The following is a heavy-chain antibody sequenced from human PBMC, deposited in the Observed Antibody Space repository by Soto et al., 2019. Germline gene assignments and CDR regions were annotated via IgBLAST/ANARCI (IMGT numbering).Heavy chain of an antibody. CDR3: VKAIRQGGGPPGGYYYGMDV. Sequence: LRLSCSASGFTFSSYAMHWVRQAPGKGLEYVSAISSNGGSTYYADSVKGRFTISRDNSKNTLYLQMSSLRAEDTAVYYCVKAIRQGGGPPGGYYYGMDVWGQGTTVTVSS. D-gene: IGHD2-15*01. J-gene: IGHJ6*02. V-gene: IGHV3-64D*06. CDR1: GFTFSSYA. CDR2: ISSNGGST.